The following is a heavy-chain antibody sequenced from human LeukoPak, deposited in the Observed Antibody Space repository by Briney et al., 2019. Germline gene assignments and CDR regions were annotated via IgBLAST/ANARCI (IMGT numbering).Heavy chain of an antibody. Sequence: PSETLSLTCTVSGASISSYYWSWIRQPAGKGLEWIGRIHTSGGTNYNPSLKSRVTMSVDTSKNQFSLKLSSVTAADTAVYYCARDLTYYFDYWGQGTLVTVSS. D-gene: IGHD2/OR15-2a*01. CDR1: GASISSYY. CDR2: IHTSGGT. CDR3: ARDLTYYFDY. J-gene: IGHJ4*02. V-gene: IGHV4-4*07.